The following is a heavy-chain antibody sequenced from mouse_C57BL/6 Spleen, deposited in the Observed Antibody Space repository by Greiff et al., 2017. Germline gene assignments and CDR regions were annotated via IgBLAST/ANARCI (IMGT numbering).Heavy chain of an antibody. V-gene: IGHV5-15*01. D-gene: IGHD2-1*01. CDR1: GFTFSDYG. CDR2: ISNLAYSI. J-gene: IGHJ4*01. Sequence: EVKLQESGGGLVQPGGSLKLSCAASGFTFSDYGMAWVRQAPRKGPEWVAFISNLAYSIYYADTVTGRFTISRENAKNTLYLERSSLRSEDTAMYYCARGNGNYYAMDYWGQGTSVTVSS. CDR3: ARGNGNYYAMDY.